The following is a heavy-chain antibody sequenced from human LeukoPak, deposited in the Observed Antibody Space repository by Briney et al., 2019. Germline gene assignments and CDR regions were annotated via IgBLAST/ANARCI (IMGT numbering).Heavy chain of an antibody. J-gene: IGHJ6*03. Sequence: ASVKVSCKASGYTLTGYDINWVRQATGQGLEWMGWMNPNSGNTGYAQKFQGRVTITRNTSISTAYMELSSLRSEDTAVYYCARGRIAAAGKTYYYYYYMDVWGKGTTVTVSS. V-gene: IGHV1-8*03. D-gene: IGHD6-13*01. CDR2: MNPNSGNT. CDR1: GYTLTGYD. CDR3: ARGRIAAAGKTYYYYYYMDV.